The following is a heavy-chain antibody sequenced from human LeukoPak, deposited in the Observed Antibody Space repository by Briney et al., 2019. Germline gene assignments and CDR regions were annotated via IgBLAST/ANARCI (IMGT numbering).Heavy chain of an antibody. D-gene: IGHD5-18*01. CDR3: ARNLNTADDY. J-gene: IGHJ4*02. CDR2: IGTAGDT. V-gene: IGHV3-13*01. CDR1: GFTFSSYD. Sequence: GGSLRLSCAAPGFTFSSYDMHWFRQATGRGLEWVSAIGTAGDTYYPGSVKGRFTISRENAKNSLYLQMNSLRAEDTAVYCCARNLNTADDYWGQGILVTVSS.